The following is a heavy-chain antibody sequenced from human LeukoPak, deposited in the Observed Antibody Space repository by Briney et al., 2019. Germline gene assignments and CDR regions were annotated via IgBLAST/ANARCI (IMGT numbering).Heavy chain of an antibody. CDR1: GFTFSSYG. CDR2: ISYDGSNK. J-gene: IGHJ4*02. D-gene: IGHD2-15*01. CDR3: AKELPPRSYIDY. V-gene: IGHV3-30*18. Sequence: GRPLRLSCAASGFTFSSYGMHWVRQAPGKGLEWVAVISYDGSNKYYADSVKGRFTISRDNSKNTLYLQMNSLRAEDTAVYYCAKELPPRSYIDYWGQGTLVTVSS.